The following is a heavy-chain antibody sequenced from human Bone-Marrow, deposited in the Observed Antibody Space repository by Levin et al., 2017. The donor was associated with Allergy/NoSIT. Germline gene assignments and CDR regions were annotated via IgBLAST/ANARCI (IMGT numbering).Heavy chain of an antibody. D-gene: IGHD3-10*01. CDR2: INHSGST. J-gene: IGHJ5*02. CDR1: GGSFSGYY. CDR3: APRAITMVRGRPMDWFDP. V-gene: IGHV4-34*01. Sequence: SETLSLTCAVYGGSFSGYYWSWIRQPPGKGLEWIGEINHSGSTNYNPSLKSRVTISVDTSKNQFSLKLSSVTAADTAVYYCAPRAITMVRGRPMDWFDPWGQGTLVTVSS.